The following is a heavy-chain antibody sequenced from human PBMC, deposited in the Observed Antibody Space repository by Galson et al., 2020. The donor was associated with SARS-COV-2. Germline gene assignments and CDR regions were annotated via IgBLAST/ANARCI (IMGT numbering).Heavy chain of an antibody. D-gene: IGHD5-12*01. V-gene: IGHV3-30*03. CDR2: ISYDGSNK. Sequence: QLGESLKISCAASGFTFSSYGMHWVRKAPGKGLEWVAVISYDGSNKYYADSVKGRFTISRDNSKNTLYLQMNSLRAEDTAVYYCVTGWLPYYYGMDVWGQGTTVTVSS. CDR3: VTGWLPYYYGMDV. CDR1: GFTFSSYG. J-gene: IGHJ6*02.